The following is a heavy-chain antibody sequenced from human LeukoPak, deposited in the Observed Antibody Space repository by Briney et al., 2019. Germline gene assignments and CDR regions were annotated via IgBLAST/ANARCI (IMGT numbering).Heavy chain of an antibody. Sequence: GGSLRLSCAASGFTFSRYSINWVRQAPGKGLEWVSSISSSSTYIYYADSVKGRFTISRDNAKNSLYLQMNSLRAEDTAVYYCARDVVGYYDSSGYYLSASDIWGQGTLVTVSS. CDR3: ARDVVGYYDSSGYYLSASDI. D-gene: IGHD3-22*01. CDR2: ISSSSTYI. CDR1: GFTFSRYS. J-gene: IGHJ3*02. V-gene: IGHV3-21*06.